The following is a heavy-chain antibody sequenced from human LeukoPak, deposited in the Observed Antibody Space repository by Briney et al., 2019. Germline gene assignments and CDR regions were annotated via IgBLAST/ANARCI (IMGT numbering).Heavy chain of an antibody. CDR1: GFTFSSYA. J-gene: IGHJ4*02. CDR3: AKVPSWFGRFDY. D-gene: IGHD3-10*01. V-gene: IGHV3-23*01. Sequence: GGSLRLSCAASGFTFSSYAMSWVRQAPRKGLEWVSAISGSGGSTYYADSVKGRFTISRDNSKNTLYLQMNSLRAEDTAVYYCAKVPSWFGRFDYWGQGTLVTVSS. CDR2: ISGSGGST.